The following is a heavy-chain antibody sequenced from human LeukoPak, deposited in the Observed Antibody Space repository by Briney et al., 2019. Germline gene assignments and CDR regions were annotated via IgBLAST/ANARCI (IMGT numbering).Heavy chain of an antibody. CDR3: ARGGEPAAMKSWFDP. J-gene: IGHJ5*02. V-gene: IGHV1-69*13. D-gene: IGHD2-2*01. Sequence: SVKVSCKASGGTFSSYAISWVRQAPGQGLEWMGGIIPIFGTANYAQKFQGRVTITADESTSTVYMELSSLRSEDTAVYYCARGGEPAAMKSWFDPWGQGTLVTVSS. CDR1: GGTFSSYA. CDR2: IIPIFGTA.